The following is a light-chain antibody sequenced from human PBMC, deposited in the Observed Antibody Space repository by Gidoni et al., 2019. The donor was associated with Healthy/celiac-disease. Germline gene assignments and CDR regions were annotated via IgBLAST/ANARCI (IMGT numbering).Light chain of an antibody. V-gene: IGKV3-11*01. CDR2: DAS. Sequence: EIVLPQSPATLSLSPGERATLSCRASQSVSRYLAWYQQKPGQAPRPLIYDASNRATGIPARFSGSGSGTDFTLTISSLEPEDFAVYYCQQRSNWPLYTFGQGTKLEIK. CDR3: QQRSNWPLYT. J-gene: IGKJ2*01. CDR1: QSVSRY.